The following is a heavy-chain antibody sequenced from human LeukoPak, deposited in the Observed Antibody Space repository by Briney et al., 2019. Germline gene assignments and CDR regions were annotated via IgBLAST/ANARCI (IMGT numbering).Heavy chain of an antibody. CDR1: GYTFTGYY. CDR2: INPNSGGT. Sequence: ASVKVSCKASGYTFTGYYMHWVRQAPGQGLEWMGWINPNSGGTNYAQKFQGRVTMTRDTSISTAYMELSRLRSDDTAVYYCARVERGYSYGYELKHHYYFDYWGQGTLVTVSS. J-gene: IGHJ4*02. D-gene: IGHD5-18*01. CDR3: ARVERGYSYGYELKHHYYFDY. V-gene: IGHV1-2*02.